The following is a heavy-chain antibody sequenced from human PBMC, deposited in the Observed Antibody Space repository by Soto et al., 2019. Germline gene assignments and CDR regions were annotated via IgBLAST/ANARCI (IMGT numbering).Heavy chain of an antibody. V-gene: IGHV4-34*01. Sequence: SETLSLTCAVYGVSFSGYYWIWIRQPPGKGLEWIGEINHSGSTNYNPSLKSRVTISVDTSKNQFSLKLSSVTAADTAVYYCARGRYCSGGSCLNLFDYWGQGTLVTVSS. CDR2: INHSGST. CDR3: ARGRYCSGGSCLNLFDY. D-gene: IGHD2-15*01. J-gene: IGHJ4*02. CDR1: GVSFSGYY.